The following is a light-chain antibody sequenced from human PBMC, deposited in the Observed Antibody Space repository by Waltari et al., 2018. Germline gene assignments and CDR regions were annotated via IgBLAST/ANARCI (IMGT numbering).Light chain of an antibody. CDR2: EVT. V-gene: IGLV2-23*02. CDR3: CSFAGRGFSVI. CDR1: RSDVGKFNL. Sequence: QSALTSPASVSGSPGQSITISCTGTRSDVGKFNLVSWYQQNPGEVPKLMIYEVTKRHSGVSDRFAGSKSGNTASLTISGLQAEDEADYFCCSFAGRGFSVIFGGGTKLTVL. J-gene: IGLJ2*01.